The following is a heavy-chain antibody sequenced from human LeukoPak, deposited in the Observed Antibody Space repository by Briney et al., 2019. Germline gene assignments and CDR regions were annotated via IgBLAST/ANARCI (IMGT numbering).Heavy chain of an antibody. CDR1: GGSISSSSYY. Sequence: SETLSLTCTVSGGSISSSSYYWGWIRQPPGKGLEWIGSIYYSGSTYYNPSLKSRVTISVDTAKYQFSLKLSSVTAADTAVYYCARRSITIFGVVKRDYWGQGTLVTVSS. J-gene: IGHJ4*02. CDR3: ARRSITIFGVVKRDY. V-gene: IGHV4-39*01. CDR2: IYYSGST. D-gene: IGHD3-3*01.